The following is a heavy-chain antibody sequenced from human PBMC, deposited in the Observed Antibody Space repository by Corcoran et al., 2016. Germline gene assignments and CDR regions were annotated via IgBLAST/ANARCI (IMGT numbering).Heavy chain of an antibody. CDR2: IKSKTDGGTT. CDR1: GFTFSNAW. D-gene: IGHD6-6*01. V-gene: IGHV3-15*01. J-gene: IGHJ6*02. Sequence: EVQLVESGGGLVKPGGSLRLSCAASGFTFSNAWMSWVRQAPGKGLEWVGRIKSKTDGGTTEYAATVKGRFTISRGDSKNTLYLQTNSMKTEETAVYYCTTDQDSRSGWYYSGMDVWGQGTTVTVSS. CDR3: TTDQDSRSGWYYSGMDV.